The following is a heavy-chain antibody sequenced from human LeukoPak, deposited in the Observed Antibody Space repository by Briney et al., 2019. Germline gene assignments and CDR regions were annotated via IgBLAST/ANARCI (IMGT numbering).Heavy chain of an antibody. CDR2: INYIGST. D-gene: IGHD6-13*01. J-gene: IGHJ5*02. Sequence: SETLSLTCTVSGDSITTYYWSWIRQSSGKGLEWIGYINYIGSTNYNPSLKNRVTISADISKSQFSLRLRSVTAADMAVYFCARGVTAAGSSWGQGTLVTVSS. CDR1: GDSITTYY. CDR3: ARGVTAAGSS. V-gene: IGHV4-59*01.